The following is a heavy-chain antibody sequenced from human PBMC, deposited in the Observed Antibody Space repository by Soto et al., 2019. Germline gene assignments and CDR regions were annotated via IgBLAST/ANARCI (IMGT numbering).Heavy chain of an antibody. CDR3: ARDYGDAHHY. CDR2: LNWNGVST. D-gene: IGHD4-17*01. J-gene: IGHJ4*02. Sequence: EVQLVESGGGVVRPGGSLRLSCAASGFTFDDYGMSWVRQAPGKGLEWVSGLNWNGVSTGYADSVRGRFTVSRDNAKNSLYLQMNSLRVEDTALYDCARDYGDAHHYWGQGTLVTVSS. V-gene: IGHV3-20*01. CDR1: GFTFDDYG.